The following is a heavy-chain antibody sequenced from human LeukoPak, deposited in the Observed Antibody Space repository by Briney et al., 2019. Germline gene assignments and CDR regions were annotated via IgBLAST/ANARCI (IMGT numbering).Heavy chain of an antibody. CDR1: GGTFSSYA. V-gene: IGHV1-69*06. CDR2: IIPIFGTA. J-gene: IGHJ4*02. D-gene: IGHD2-2*01. CDR3: ARAGCSSTSCHVGEIDY. Sequence: ASVKVSCKASGGTFSSYAISWVRQAPGQGLEWMGGIIPIFGTANYAQKFQGRVTITADKSTSTAYMALSSLRSEDTAVYSCARAGCSSTSCHVGEIDYWGQGTLVTVSS.